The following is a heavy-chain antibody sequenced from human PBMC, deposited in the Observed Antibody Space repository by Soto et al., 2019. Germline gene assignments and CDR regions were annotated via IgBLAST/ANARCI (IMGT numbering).Heavy chain of an antibody. D-gene: IGHD2-15*01. Sequence: SETLSLTCTVSGDSLGSYYWTWIRQPPGKGLEWIGNIYHSGKTNYNPSLKSRVTMSIDTSKNQFSLRLNSVTAADTAMYYCATVPPEIQYIVRSPQEGYFDHWGQGTLVTVSS. CDR2: IYHSGKT. J-gene: IGHJ4*02. CDR3: ATVPPEIQYIVRSPQEGYFDH. V-gene: IGHV4-59*01. CDR1: GDSLGSYY.